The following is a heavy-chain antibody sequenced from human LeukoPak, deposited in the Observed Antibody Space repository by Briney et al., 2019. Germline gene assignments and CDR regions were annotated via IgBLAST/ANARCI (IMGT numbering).Heavy chain of an antibody. CDR2: INHSGST. J-gene: IGHJ6*03. D-gene: IGHD6-13*01. V-gene: IGHV4-34*01. CDR3: ALKAAGYYYYMDV. CDR1: GGSFSGYY. Sequence: SETLSLTCAVYGGSFSGYYWSWIRQPPGKGLEWIGEINHSGSTNYNPSLKSRVTMSVDTSKNQFSLKLSSVTAADTAVYYCALKAAGYYYYMDVWGKGTTVTVSS.